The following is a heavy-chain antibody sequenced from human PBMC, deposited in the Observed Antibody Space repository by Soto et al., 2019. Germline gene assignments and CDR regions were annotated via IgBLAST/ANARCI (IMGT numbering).Heavy chain of an antibody. J-gene: IGHJ5*02. D-gene: IGHD3-9*01. Sequence: QLQLTQSGGEARKPGDSVRVSCAASGYKFSTYAISWLRQAPGQGLEWMGLITPNSGYTNYAQKFQGRLILTTDIPSSTAYMELTSLRYDDTAIYYCATSYDTGFDPWGQGTLVSVS. V-gene: IGHV1-18*01. CDR2: ITPNSGYT. CDR1: GYKFSTYA. CDR3: ATSYDTGFDP.